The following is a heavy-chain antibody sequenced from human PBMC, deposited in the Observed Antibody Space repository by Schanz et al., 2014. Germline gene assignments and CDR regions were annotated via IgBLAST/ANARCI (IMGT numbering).Heavy chain of an antibody. D-gene: IGHD1-26*01. CDR3: ARAGATLSQ. CDR2: INPSSGGT. J-gene: IGHJ4*02. Sequence: QVQLVQSGREVKKPGASVRVSCKASGYIFTDYYMHWVRQAPGQGLEWMGRINPSSGGTTYAQKFQGRVTMTRDTSSSTAYMELSSMRSDDTAVYYCARAGATLSQWGQGTLVTVSS. V-gene: IGHV1-2*06. CDR1: GYIFTDYY.